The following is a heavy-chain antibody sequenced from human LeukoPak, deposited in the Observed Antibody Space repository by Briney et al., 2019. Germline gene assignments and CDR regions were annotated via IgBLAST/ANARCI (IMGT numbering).Heavy chain of an antibody. V-gene: IGHV3-21*01. CDR1: GFSFNTYS. CDR2: MSSGSTYI. CDR3: ARKGYYASSGYLAYFQH. J-gene: IGHJ1*01. Sequence: PWGSLRLSCAASGFSFNTYSMNRVRQAPGKGLEWVSYMSSGSTYIYYADSVKGRFTISRDNGKNSLYLQRNSLRAEDTAVYYCARKGYYASSGYLAYFQHWGQGTLVTASS. D-gene: IGHD3-22*01.